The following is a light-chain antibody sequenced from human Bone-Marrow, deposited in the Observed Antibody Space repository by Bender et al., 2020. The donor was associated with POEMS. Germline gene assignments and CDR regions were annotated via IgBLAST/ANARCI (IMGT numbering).Light chain of an antibody. CDR2: DNG. CDR3: QVWDSHSDQVV. CDR1: NIGSKS. J-gene: IGLJ2*01. V-gene: IGLV3-21*02. Sequence: SYVLTQSPSVSVAPGQTARVTCGGENIGSKSVHWYQQKPGQAPVLAVYDNGDRRSGIPDRFSGSNSGNTATLIIGRVEAGDEATYFCQVWDSHSDQVVFGGGTKLTVL.